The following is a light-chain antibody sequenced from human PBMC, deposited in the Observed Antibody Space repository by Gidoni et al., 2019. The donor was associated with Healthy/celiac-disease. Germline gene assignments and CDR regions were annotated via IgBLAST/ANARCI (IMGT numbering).Light chain of an antibody. J-gene: IGLJ2*01. CDR3: QVWDSSTVV. CDR2: RDS. Sequence: SYELTQPLSVSVALGQTARITCGGNNIGSKNVPWYQQKPGQAPVLVIYRDSNRPSGIPERFSGSNSGIPATLTISRAQAGDEADYYCQVWDSSTVVFGGGPKLTVL. CDR1: NIGSKN. V-gene: IGLV3-9*01.